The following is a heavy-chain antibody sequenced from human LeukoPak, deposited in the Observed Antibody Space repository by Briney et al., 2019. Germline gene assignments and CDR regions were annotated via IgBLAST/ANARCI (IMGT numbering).Heavy chain of an antibody. Sequence: GASVKVSCKASGYTFTSYVINWVRQATGQGLEWMGWMNPNSGNTGYAQKFQGRVTMTRNTSISTAYMELSSLRSEDTAVYYCARAIYDSSGYYRYYFDYWGQGTPVTVSS. V-gene: IGHV1-8*01. CDR3: ARAIYDSSGYYRYYFDY. CDR1: GYTFTSYV. D-gene: IGHD3-22*01. J-gene: IGHJ4*02. CDR2: MNPNSGNT.